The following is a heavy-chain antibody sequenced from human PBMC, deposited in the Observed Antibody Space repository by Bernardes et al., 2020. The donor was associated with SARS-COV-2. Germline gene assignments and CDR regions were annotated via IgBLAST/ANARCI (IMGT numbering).Heavy chain of an antibody. J-gene: IGHJ3*02. CDR2: ISYDGSNK. CDR1: GFTFSTYG. Sequence: GGSLRLSCAASGFTFSTYGMHWVRQAPGKGLEWVAVISYDGSNKYYADSVKGRFTISRDNSKNTLYLQMNSLRAEDTAVYYFAKTPHGSYSAAFDIWGQGTMVTVSS. CDR3: AKTPHGSYSAAFDI. D-gene: IGHD1-26*01. V-gene: IGHV3-30*18.